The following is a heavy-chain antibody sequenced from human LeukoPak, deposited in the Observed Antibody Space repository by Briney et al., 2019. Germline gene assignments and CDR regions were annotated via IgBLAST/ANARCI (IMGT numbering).Heavy chain of an antibody. J-gene: IGHJ4*02. CDR2: FDPEDGET. CDR1: GYTLTELS. Sequence: ASVKVSCKVSGYTLTELSMHWVRQAPGKGLEWMGGFDPEDGETIYAQKFQGRVTMTEDTSTDTAYMELSSLRSEDTAVYYCATAPPSYTLNGFDYWGQGTLVTVSS. V-gene: IGHV1-24*01. CDR3: ATAPPSYTLNGFDY. D-gene: IGHD3-10*01.